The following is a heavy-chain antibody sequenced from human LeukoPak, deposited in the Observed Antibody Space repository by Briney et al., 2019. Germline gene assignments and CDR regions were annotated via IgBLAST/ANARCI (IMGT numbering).Heavy chain of an antibody. CDR1: GYTFSGHY. D-gene: IGHD2-21*02. CDR3: ARDAEPAYCGGDCYSGWFDP. J-gene: IGHJ5*02. Sequence: ASVKVSCKASGYTFSGHYMHWVRQAPGQGLEWMGWINPNTGRTEYAQKFQGRVTMTRDTSISTAYMDLSRLRSDDTAVHYCARDAEPAYCGGDCYSGWFDPWGQGTLVTVSS. CDR2: INPNTGRT. V-gene: IGHV1-2*02.